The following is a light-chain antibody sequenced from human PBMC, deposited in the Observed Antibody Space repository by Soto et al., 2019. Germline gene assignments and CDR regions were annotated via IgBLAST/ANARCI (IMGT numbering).Light chain of an antibody. V-gene: IGKV1-33*01. CDR2: GAS. J-gene: IGKJ4*02. CDR3: QHYDNLRWE. CDR1: QGIGNA. Sequence: IQMTQSPSSLSASVGDRVTISCRASQGIGNALGWYQQKPGKPPKVLIYGASSLETGVPSRFSGSGSGTDFNFTIRSMQTEDIATYYCQHYDNLRWEFGRGTKVDIK.